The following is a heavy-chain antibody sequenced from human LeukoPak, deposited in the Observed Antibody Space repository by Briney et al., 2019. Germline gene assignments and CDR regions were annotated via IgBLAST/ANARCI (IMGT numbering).Heavy chain of an antibody. CDR3: ARDVNWNYCDY. V-gene: IGHV3-21*01. CDR2: SSTSSSYI. J-gene: IGHJ4*01. D-gene: IGHD1-20*01. Sequence: TFSSTSSSYIYYADSVKGRFTISRGNAKNSLYLQMNSLRAEDTAVYYCARDVNWNYCDYWGHGTLVTVSS.